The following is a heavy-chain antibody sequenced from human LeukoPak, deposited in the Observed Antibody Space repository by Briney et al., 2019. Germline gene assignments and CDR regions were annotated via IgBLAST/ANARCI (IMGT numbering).Heavy chain of an antibody. Sequence: GESLKISCKGSGYSFTSYWIGWVRQMPGKGLEWMGIMYPGDSDTRYSPSFQGQVTISADKSISTAYLQWSSLKASDTAMYYCARLSYYYDSSGYQYYFDYWGQGTLVTVSS. D-gene: IGHD3-22*01. CDR2: MYPGDSDT. J-gene: IGHJ4*02. V-gene: IGHV5-51*01. CDR3: ARLSYYYDSSGYQYYFDY. CDR1: GYSFTSYW.